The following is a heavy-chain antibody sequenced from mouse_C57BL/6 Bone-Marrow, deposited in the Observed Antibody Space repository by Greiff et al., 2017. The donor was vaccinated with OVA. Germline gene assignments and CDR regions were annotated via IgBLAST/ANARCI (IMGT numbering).Heavy chain of an antibody. D-gene: IGHD1-1*01. Sequence: QVQLQQPGAELVKPGASVKLSCKASGYTFTSYWMHWVKQRPGRGLEWIGRIDPTSGGTKYNEKFKGKATLTVDKPSSTAYMQLSSLTSEDSAVYYCAGWGYYYGVPRTGFAYWGKGTLVTVSA. CDR3: AGWGYYYGVPRTGFAY. CDR1: GYTFTSYW. J-gene: IGHJ3*01. CDR2: IDPTSGGT. V-gene: IGHV1-72*01.